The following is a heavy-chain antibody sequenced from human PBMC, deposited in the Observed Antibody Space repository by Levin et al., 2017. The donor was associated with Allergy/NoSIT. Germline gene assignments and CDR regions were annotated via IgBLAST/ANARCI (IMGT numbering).Heavy chain of an antibody. CDR3: TTYSNSWYYFDY. V-gene: IGHV3-15*01. CDR2: IKSKTDGGTT. CDR1: GITFSNAW. J-gene: IGHJ4*02. D-gene: IGHD6-13*01. Sequence: GGSLRLSCAASGITFSNAWMSWARQAPGKGLEWVGRIKSKTDGGTTEYAAPVKGRFTISRDDSKNALYLQMNSLKTEDTAVYFCTTYSNSWYYFDYWGQGTLVTVSS.